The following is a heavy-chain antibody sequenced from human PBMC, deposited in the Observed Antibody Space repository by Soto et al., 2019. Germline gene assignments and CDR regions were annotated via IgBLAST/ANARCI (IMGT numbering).Heavy chain of an antibody. V-gene: IGHV3-23*04. Sequence: EVQLVDSGGGLVQPGGSLRLSCAASGFIFSNYVMSWVRQAPGKGLEWVSSISDSGGTSYYADSVKSRFTISRDNSKNTLYLQMNGLRADDTAIYYCAKRPRALLTFDFWGQGTLVTVSS. CDR3: AKRPRALLTFDF. J-gene: IGHJ4*02. CDR2: ISDSGGTS. D-gene: IGHD1-26*01. CDR1: GFIFSNYV.